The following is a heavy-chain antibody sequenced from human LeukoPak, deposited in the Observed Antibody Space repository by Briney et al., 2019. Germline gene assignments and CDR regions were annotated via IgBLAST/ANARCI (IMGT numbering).Heavy chain of an antibody. J-gene: IGHJ4*02. Sequence: PGGSLRLSGAASGFTFSSYGMHWVRQAPGKGLEWVAVISYDGSNKYYADSVKGRFTISRDNSKNTLYLQMNSLRAEDTAVYYCAKDRGGYYFDYWGQGTLVTVSS. CDR3: AKDRGGYYFDY. V-gene: IGHV3-30*18. CDR2: ISYDGSNK. D-gene: IGHD3-10*01. CDR1: GFTFSSYG.